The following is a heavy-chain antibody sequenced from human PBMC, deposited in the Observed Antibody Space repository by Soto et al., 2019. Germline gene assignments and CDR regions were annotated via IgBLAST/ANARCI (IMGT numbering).Heavy chain of an antibody. J-gene: IGHJ5*02. Sequence: SVKVSCKASGGTFGSYAIRWVRQAPGQGLEWMGGIIPIFGTANYAQKFQERVTITRDMSTSTAYMELSSLRSEDTAVYYCAAGRAGVASSHPWGQGTLVTVSS. V-gene: IGHV1-69*05. D-gene: IGHD2-15*01. CDR1: GGTFGSYA. CDR2: IIPIFGTA. CDR3: AAGRAGVASSHP.